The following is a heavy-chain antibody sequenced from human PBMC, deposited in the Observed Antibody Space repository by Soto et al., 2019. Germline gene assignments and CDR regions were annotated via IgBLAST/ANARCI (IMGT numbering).Heavy chain of an antibody. CDR2: IIPPFGTA. CDR1: GGTFSGYT. CDR3: ARHFYDSTGYYLRFDY. V-gene: IGHV1-69*01. J-gene: IGHJ4*02. Sequence: QVQLVQSGAEVKKPGSSVKVSCRASGGTFSGYTIGWVRQAPGQGLEWMGGIIPPFGTAKYAHQFQGRVMITADESTSTAYMELSSLRSEDTAVYYCARHFYDSTGYYLRFDYWGQGTLVTVSS. D-gene: IGHD3-22*01.